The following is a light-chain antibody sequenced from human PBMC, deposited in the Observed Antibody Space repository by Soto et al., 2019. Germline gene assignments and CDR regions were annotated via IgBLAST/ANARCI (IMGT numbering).Light chain of an antibody. V-gene: IGKV3-15*01. Sequence: EIVLTQSPATLSLSPGERATLSCRASQSVRRYLAWYQQKPGQAPRLLIYGASTRATGIPARFSGSGSGTEFTLTISSLQSEDFAVYYCQQYKNWPQTFGQGTKVDIK. J-gene: IGKJ1*01. CDR1: QSVRRY. CDR2: GAS. CDR3: QQYKNWPQT.